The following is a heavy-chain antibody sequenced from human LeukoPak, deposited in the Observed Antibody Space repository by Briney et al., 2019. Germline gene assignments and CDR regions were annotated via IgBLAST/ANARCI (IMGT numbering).Heavy chain of an antibody. CDR2: INPNSGGT. D-gene: IGHD4-11*01. V-gene: IGHV1-2*02. Sequence: GASVKVSCKASGYTFTGYYMHWVRQAPGQGLEWMGWINPNSGGTNYAQKFQGRVTMTRDTSISTAYMELSRLRSDDTAVYYCAGDRYSNWGYNWFDPWGQGTLVTVSS. CDR1: GYTFTGYY. CDR3: AGDRYSNWGYNWFDP. J-gene: IGHJ5*02.